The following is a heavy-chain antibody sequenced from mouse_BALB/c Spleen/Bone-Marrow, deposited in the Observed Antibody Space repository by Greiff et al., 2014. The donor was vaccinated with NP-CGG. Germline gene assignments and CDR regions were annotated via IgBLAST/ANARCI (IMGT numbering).Heavy chain of an antibody. CDR3: ARGNYGNYVDYFDY. D-gene: IGHD2-1*01. CDR2: INSNGGST. Sequence: VQLKESGGGLVQPGGSLKLSCAASGFTFSSYGMPWVRQTPDKRLELVASINSNGGSTYYPDSVKGRFTISRYNAKNTLSLQMSSLKSEDTAMYYCARGNYGNYVDYFDYWGQGTTLTVSS. J-gene: IGHJ2*01. V-gene: IGHV5-6-3*01. CDR1: GFTFSSYG.